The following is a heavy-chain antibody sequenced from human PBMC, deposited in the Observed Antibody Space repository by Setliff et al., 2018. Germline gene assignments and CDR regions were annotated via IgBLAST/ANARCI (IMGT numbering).Heavy chain of an antibody. Sequence: SETLSLTCTVSGDSMSGASIWAWIRLPPGRGLEFMGYVFPNGAAKYDPPLKSRLAISVDTSKNQFSLKLPSVTVADTAIYYCAKGGTYRYFDYWGQGTPVTVSS. V-gene: IGHV4-59*01. J-gene: IGHJ4*02. CDR1: GDSMSGAS. CDR3: AKGGTYRYFDY. CDR2: VFPNGAA. D-gene: IGHD2-15*01.